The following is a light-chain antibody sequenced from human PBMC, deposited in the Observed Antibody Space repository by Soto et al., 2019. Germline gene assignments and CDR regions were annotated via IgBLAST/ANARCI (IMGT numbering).Light chain of an antibody. J-gene: IGLJ1*01. CDR2: ANT. V-gene: IGLV1-40*01. CDR1: SSNIGAGYD. Sequence: QSVLTQPPSVSGAPGQRVTISCTGSSSNIGAGYDVHWYQQLPGAAPKLLIYANTNRHSEVPGRLSGSKSGTSASLAITGLQAEDEADYYCQSYDSSLSGYVFGTGTKVTVL. CDR3: QSYDSSLSGYV.